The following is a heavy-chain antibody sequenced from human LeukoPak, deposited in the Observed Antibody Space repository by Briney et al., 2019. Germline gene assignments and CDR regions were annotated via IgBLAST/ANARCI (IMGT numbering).Heavy chain of an antibody. D-gene: IGHD3-9*01. CDR1: GDSISGYY. CDR2: IHSSGTT. Sequence: SETLSLTCTVSGDSISGYYYNWIRQPPGKGLEWIGFIHSSGTTEYIPSLRGRVTLSVATSKNQLSLKLTSVTAADTAIYYCARLTATPAGSYHYHYIHVWGKGTTVTVSS. CDR3: ARLTATPAGSYHYHYIHV. J-gene: IGHJ6*03. V-gene: IGHV4-4*09.